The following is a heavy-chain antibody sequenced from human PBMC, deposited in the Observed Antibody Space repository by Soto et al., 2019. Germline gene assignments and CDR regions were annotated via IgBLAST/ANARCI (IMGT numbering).Heavy chain of an antibody. CDR1: GFTFSSYS. V-gene: IGHV3-48*02. Sequence: GGSLRLSCAASGFTFSSYSMNWVRQAPGKGLEWVSYISSSSSTIYYADSVKGRFTISRDNAKNSLYLQMNSLRDEDTAVYYCARDGKDIVVVVAATNYYYYYGMDVWGQGTTVTVSS. CDR2: ISSSSSTI. J-gene: IGHJ6*02. D-gene: IGHD2-15*01. CDR3: ARDGKDIVVVVAATNYYYYYGMDV.